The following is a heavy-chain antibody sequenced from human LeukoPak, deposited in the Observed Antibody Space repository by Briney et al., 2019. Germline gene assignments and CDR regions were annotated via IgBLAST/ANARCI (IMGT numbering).Heavy chain of an antibody. D-gene: IGHD3-10*01. Sequence: ASVKVSCKASGYTFTSYGISWVRQAPGQGLEWMGWISAHNGNTNYAQKLQGRVTMTTDTSTSTAYMELRSLRSDDTAVYYCARTALTMVRGVSDYWGQGTLVTVSS. J-gene: IGHJ4*02. CDR3: ARTALTMVRGVSDY. CDR2: ISAHNGNT. V-gene: IGHV1-18*01. CDR1: GYTFTSYG.